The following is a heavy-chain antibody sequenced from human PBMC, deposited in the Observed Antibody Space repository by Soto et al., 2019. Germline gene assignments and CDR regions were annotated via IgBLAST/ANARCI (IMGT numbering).Heavy chain of an antibody. J-gene: IGHJ6*02. CDR1: CGSISSYY. CDR3: ARGGRITIFGVVTSYYYYGMDV. CDR2: IYTSGST. V-gene: IGHV4-4*07. D-gene: IGHD3-3*01. Sequence: SETLSLTCTVSCGSISSYYWSWIRQPAGKGLEWIGRIYTSGSTNYNPSLKSRVTISVDTSKNQFSLKLSSVTAADTAVYYCARGGRITIFGVVTSYYYYGMDVWGQGTTVTVSS.